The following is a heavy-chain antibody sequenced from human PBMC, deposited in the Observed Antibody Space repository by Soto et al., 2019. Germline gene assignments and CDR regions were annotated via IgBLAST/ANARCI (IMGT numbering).Heavy chain of an antibody. D-gene: IGHD3-3*01. CDR1: GGSISTYY. CDR2: FYYSGST. J-gene: IGHJ4*02. V-gene: IGHV4-59*08. CDR3: ARGGWRHIDY. Sequence: SETLSLTCTASGGSISTYYWSWIRQPPGKGLDWIGYFYYSGSTNYNPSLKSLVTILVDTSKNQFSLKLSSVTAADTAVYYCARGGWRHIDYWGQGTLVTVSS.